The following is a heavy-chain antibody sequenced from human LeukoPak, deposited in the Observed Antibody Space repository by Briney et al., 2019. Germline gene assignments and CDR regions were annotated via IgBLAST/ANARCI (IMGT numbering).Heavy chain of an antibody. V-gene: IGHV3-23*01. CDR3: GKALSYDSGPYYIDY. Sequence: ETGGSLRLSCAASGFTVSSYSMSWVRQAPGKGLEWVSAISRVGGRPYAADSAKGVSTTSLDNSKNTLYLQINTRSAQSTASYCSGKALSYDSGPYYIDYWGQGTPVTVSS. CDR2: ISRVGGRP. J-gene: IGHJ4*02. CDR1: GFTVSSYS. D-gene: IGHD3-10*01.